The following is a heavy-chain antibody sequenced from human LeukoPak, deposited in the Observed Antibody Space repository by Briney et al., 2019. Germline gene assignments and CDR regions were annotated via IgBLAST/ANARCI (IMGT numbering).Heavy chain of an antibody. V-gene: IGHV4-34*01. CDR1: GGSFSGYY. CDR2: FNHSGST. CDR3: AREPSPYYYDSSGYLDY. J-gene: IGHJ4*02. D-gene: IGHD3-22*01. Sequence: SETLSLTCAVYGGSFSGYYWSWIRQPPSKGLDWIGEFNHSGSTNYNPSLKSRVTISVDTSKNQFSLKLSSVTAADTAVYYCAREPSPYYYDSSGYLDYWGQGTLVTVSS.